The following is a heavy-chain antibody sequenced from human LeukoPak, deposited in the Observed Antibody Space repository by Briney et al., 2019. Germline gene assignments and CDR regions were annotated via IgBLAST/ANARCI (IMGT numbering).Heavy chain of an antibody. CDR2: INHSGST. Sequence: SETLSLTCAVYGESFSGYYWNWIRQPPGKGLEWIGEINHSGSTNYNPSLKSRVTISVDTSKNQFSLKLSSVTAADTAVYYCARVGRDGYNFHYWGRGTLVTVSS. D-gene: IGHD5-24*01. CDR3: ARVGRDGYNFHY. CDR1: GESFSGYY. J-gene: IGHJ4*02. V-gene: IGHV4-34*01.